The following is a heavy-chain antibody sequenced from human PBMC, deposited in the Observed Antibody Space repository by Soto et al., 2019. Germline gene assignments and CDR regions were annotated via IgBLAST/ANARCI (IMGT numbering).Heavy chain of an antibody. J-gene: IGHJ4*02. V-gene: IGHV4-30-4*01. D-gene: IGHD2-15*01. Sequence: QVQLQESGPGLVKPSQTLSLTCTVSGGSVSIGDYYWSWIRQPPGKGLEWIGYIYYSGSTYYNPSLKSRVTISVDTSKNQFSLKLSSVTAADTAVYYCASYCPGSGGSCYSGYWGQGTLVTVSS. CDR2: IYYSGST. CDR3: ASYCPGSGGSCYSGY. CDR1: GGSVSIGDYY.